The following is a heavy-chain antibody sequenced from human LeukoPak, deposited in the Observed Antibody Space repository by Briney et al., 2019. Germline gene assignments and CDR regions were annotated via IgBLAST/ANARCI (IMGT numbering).Heavy chain of an antibody. J-gene: IGHJ4*02. CDR3: ARDEWGYYAFDY. CDR2: IYTSGSA. CDR1: GGSISSGSYY. V-gene: IGHV4-61*02. D-gene: IGHD2-15*01. Sequence: PSQTLSLTCTVSGGSISSGSYYWSWIRQPAGKGLEWIGRIYTSGSANYNPSLKSRVTISVDTSKNQFSLKLSSVIAADTAVYYCARDEWGYYAFDYWGQGTLVTVSS.